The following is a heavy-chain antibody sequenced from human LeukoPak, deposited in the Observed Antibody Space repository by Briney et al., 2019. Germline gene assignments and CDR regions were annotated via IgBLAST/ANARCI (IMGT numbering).Heavy chain of an antibody. J-gene: IGHJ6*02. V-gene: IGHV3-11*01. CDR2: ITNGGSTI. D-gene: IGHD3-9*01. CDR1: GFTFSDYN. Sequence: GGSLRLSCAASGFTFSDYNMTWVRQAPGKGLEWVSYITNGGSTIHHGDSVKGRFTISRDNAKKALYLQMNSLRAEHTAVYYCARSIGLTGGGVDVWGQGTTVTVSS. CDR3: ARSIGLTGGGVDV.